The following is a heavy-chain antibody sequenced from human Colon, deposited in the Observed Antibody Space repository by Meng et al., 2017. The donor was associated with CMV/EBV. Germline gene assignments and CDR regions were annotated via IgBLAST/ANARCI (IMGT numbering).Heavy chain of an antibody. CDR1: GFTFSSYW. J-gene: IGHJ4*02. D-gene: IGHD3-10*01. Sequence: GESLKISCAASGFTFSSYWMHWVRQTPGKGLEWVSRVNNDGRNTVYADSVKGRFTISRDNAKDTLFLQMHSLRAEDTAVYYCTRGLRGPDYWGQGSLVTVSS. CDR2: VNNDGRNT. CDR3: TRGLRGPDY. V-gene: IGHV3-74*01.